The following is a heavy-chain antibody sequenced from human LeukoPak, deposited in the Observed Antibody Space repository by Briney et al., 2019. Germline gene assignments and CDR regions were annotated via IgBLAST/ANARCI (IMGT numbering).Heavy chain of an antibody. Sequence: PSETLSLTCAVYGGSFSGYYWSWIRQPPGKGLEWIGEINPGGRITYNPSLKSRVTMSGDTSDNQFSLKLTSATAADTAVYYCARATGDHTDWGQGTLVTISS. J-gene: IGHJ4*02. CDR3: ARATGDHTD. D-gene: IGHD1-14*01. CDR1: GGSFSGYY. V-gene: IGHV4-34*01. CDR2: INPGGRI.